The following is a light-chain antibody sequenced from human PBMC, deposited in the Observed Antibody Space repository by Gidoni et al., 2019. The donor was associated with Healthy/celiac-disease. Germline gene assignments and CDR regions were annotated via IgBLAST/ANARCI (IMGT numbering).Light chain of an antibody. CDR1: QYIRTN. Sequence: EVVMTQSPATLSVSPGERASLSCKSSQYIRTNLAWYQQKPGQAPRLLIYGASTRDTGISASFSGSGSGTEFTLTISSLQSEDFAVYYCQQYNNWPRAFGQGTKVEVK. CDR2: GAS. V-gene: IGKV3-15*01. J-gene: IGKJ1*01. CDR3: QQYNNWPRA.